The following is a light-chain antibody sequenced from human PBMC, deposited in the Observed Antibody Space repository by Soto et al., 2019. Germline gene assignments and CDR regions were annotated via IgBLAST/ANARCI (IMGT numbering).Light chain of an antibody. CDR2: EVS. V-gene: IGLV2-14*03. Sequence: QSVLTQPASVSGSPGQSITISCTGTSSDVGGYNYVSWYQQHPGKAPKLIIYEVSNRPSGVSSRFSGSKSGNTASLNIFGLQAEDEADYYCVLYMRSGISVFGGGTKLTVL. J-gene: IGLJ2*01. CDR1: SSDVGGYNY. CDR3: VLYMRSGISV.